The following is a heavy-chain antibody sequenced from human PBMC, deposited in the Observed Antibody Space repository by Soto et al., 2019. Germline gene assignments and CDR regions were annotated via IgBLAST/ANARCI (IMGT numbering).Heavy chain of an antibody. D-gene: IGHD3-22*01. Sequence: LSLTCAVYGGSLIGYYWSWIRQPPGKGLGWMGEISHSGSTNYNPSLKSRVTISVDTSKNQFSLKLSSVTAAGTAVYYCARDSGYYDSSGYYFGPYWGQGTLVTVSS. V-gene: IGHV4-34*01. CDR1: GGSLIGYY. CDR3: ARDSGYYDSSGYYFGPY. CDR2: ISHSGST. J-gene: IGHJ4*02.